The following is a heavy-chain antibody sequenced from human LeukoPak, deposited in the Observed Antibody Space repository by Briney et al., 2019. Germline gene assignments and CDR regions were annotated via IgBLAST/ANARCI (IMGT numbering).Heavy chain of an antibody. D-gene: IGHD6-19*01. J-gene: IGHJ4*02. Sequence: SETLSLTCAVYGGSFSGYYWSWIRQPPGKGLEWIGEINHSGSTNYNPSLKSLVTISVDTSKNQFSLKLSSVTAADTAVYYCARGLWLYTMLDYWGQGTLVTVSS. CDR1: GGSFSGYY. V-gene: IGHV4-34*01. CDR2: INHSGST. CDR3: ARGLWLYTMLDY.